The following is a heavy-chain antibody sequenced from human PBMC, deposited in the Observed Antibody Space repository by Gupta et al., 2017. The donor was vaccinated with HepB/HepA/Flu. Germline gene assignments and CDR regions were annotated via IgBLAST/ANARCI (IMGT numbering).Heavy chain of an antibody. J-gene: IGHJ6*03. D-gene: IGHD3-22*01. CDR3: ARVVKGVTMIADYYYYYMDV. Sequence: QVQLVQSGAEVKKPGSSVKVSCTASGGTFSSYAISWVRQAPGQGLEWMGGIIPIFGTANYAQKFQGRVTITADESTSTAYMELSSLRSEDTAVYYCARVVKGVTMIADYYYYYMDVWGKGTTVTVSS. CDR1: GGTFSSYA. V-gene: IGHV1-69*01. CDR2: IIPIFGTA.